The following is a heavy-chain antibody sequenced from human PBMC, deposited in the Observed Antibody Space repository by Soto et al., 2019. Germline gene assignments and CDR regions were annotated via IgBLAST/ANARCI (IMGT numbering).Heavy chain of an antibody. CDR3: ARQPHTSVLLEFGPFDY. CDR2: IYYSGST. D-gene: IGHD3-10*01. J-gene: IGHJ4*02. V-gene: IGHV4-31*03. Sequence: QVQLQESGPGLVKPSQTLSLTCTVSGGSISSGGYYWSWIRQHPGKALEWIGYIYYSGSTYYNPPLKSRVTISVDTSKNQFSLKLSSVPAADTAVYYCARQPHTSVLLEFGPFDYWCQGTLVTVSS. CDR1: GGSISSGGYY.